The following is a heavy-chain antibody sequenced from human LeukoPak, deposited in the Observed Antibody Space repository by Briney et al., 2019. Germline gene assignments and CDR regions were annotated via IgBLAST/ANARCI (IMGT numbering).Heavy chain of an antibody. CDR1: GGSISSGSYY. CDR2: IYTSGST. Sequence: SQTLSLTCTVSGGSISSGSYYWSWIRQPAGKGLEWIVRIYTSGSTNYNPSLKSRVTISVDTFKNQFSLKLSSVTAEDTAVYYCTVVNYGSGSYPLGYWGQGTLVTVSS. CDR3: TVVNYGSGSYPLGY. D-gene: IGHD3-10*01. J-gene: IGHJ4*02. V-gene: IGHV4-61*02.